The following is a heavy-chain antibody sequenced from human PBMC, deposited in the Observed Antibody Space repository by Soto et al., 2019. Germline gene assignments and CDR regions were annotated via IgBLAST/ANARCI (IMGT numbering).Heavy chain of an antibody. CDR2: INPNSGGT. V-gene: IGHV1-2*04. J-gene: IGHJ6*02. Sequence: ASVKVSCKASGYTFTGYCMHWVRQAPGQGLEWMGWINPNSGGTNYAQKFQGWVTMTRDTSISTAYMELSRLRSDDTAVYYCARETVVVPAAIYGMDVWGQGTTVTVSS. CDR1: GYTFTGYC. CDR3: ARETVVVPAAIYGMDV. D-gene: IGHD2-2*01.